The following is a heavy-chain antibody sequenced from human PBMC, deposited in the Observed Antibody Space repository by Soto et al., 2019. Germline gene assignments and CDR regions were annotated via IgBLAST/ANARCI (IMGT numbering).Heavy chain of an antibody. CDR2: ISAYNGNT. CDR1: GYTFTSYA. D-gene: IGHD6-13*01. J-gene: IGHJ4*02. CDR3: ARDLAAGTCDY. V-gene: IGHV1-18*01. Sequence: QVQLVQSGAEVRKPGASVKVSCKATGYTFTSYAICWVRQAPGQGLEWMGWISAYNGNTNYPQKPQGRVTMTTDTSASTAYMELRSLRSDDTAVYYCARDLAAGTCDYWGQGTLVTVSS.